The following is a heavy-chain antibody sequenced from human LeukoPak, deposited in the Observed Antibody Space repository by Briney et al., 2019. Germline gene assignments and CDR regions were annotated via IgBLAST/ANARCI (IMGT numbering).Heavy chain of an antibody. CDR1: GDSVSRFGAV. CDR2: TYYRSKLYN. CDR3: ARESDTGYVNF. J-gene: IGHJ4*02. V-gene: IGHV6-1*01. D-gene: IGHD5-12*01. Sequence: SQTLSLTCAISGDSVSRFGAVWNWLRQSPSRGLEWLGSTYYRSKLYNDYAVSVKSRITINPDTSKNQFSLHLNSVTPEDTAIYYCARESDTGYVNFWGQGTLVTVSS.